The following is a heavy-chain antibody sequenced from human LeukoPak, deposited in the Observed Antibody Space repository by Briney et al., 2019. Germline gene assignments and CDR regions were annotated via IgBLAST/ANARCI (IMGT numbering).Heavy chain of an antibody. CDR2: IYYSGST. J-gene: IGHJ5*02. Sequence: SETLSLTCTVSGGSISCSSYYWGWIRQPPGKGLEWIGSIYYSGSTYYNPSLKSRVTISVDTSKNQFSLKLSSVTAADTAVYYCARDAKVGDRWLQLSYWFDPWGQGTLVTVSS. D-gene: IGHD5-24*01. CDR3: ARDAKVGDRWLQLSYWFDP. V-gene: IGHV4-39*07. CDR1: GGSISCSSYY.